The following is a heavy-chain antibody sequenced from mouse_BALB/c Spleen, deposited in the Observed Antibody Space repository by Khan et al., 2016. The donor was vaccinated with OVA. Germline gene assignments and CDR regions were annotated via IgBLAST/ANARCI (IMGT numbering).Heavy chain of an antibody. CDR1: GYTFSSYW. V-gene: IGHV1-9*01. J-gene: IGHJ3*01. CDR2: ILPGSNST. Sequence: QVQLKQSGAELMKPGASVKISCKPTGYTFSSYWIEWVKQRPGHGLEWIGEILPGSNSTNYNERFQGKATITADTSSNTAYMQLSSLTSEDSAIYYGARGNYYGSTSWFGYWGQGTLGTVSA. CDR3: ARGNYYGSTSWFGY. D-gene: IGHD1-1*01.